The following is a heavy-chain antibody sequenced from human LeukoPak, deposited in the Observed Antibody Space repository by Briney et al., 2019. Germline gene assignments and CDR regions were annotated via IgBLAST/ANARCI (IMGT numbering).Heavy chain of an antibody. CDR2: INSDGSST. D-gene: IGHD6-13*01. CDR3: ARARGSSSWYGMYASDI. CDR1: GFTFSSYW. Sequence: GGSLRLSCAASGFTFSSYWMHWVRQAPGKGLVWVSRINSDGSSTSYADSVKGRFTISRDNAKNTLYLQMNNLRAEDTAVYYCARARGSSSWYGMYASDIWGQGTMVTVSS. J-gene: IGHJ3*02. V-gene: IGHV3-74*01.